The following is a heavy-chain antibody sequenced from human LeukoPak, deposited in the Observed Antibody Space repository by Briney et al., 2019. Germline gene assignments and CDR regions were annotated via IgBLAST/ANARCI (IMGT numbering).Heavy chain of an antibody. CDR1: GFTVSSNY. CDR2: VYSGGNT. CDR3: ARDSIAVAGRDY. Sequence: GGSLRLSCAASGFTVSSNYMSWVRQTPGKGLEWVSVVYSGGNTYYADSVKGRFTISRDNSKNTLYLQMNSLRAEDTAVYYCARDSIAVAGRDYWGQGTLVTASS. D-gene: IGHD6-19*01. J-gene: IGHJ4*02. V-gene: IGHV3-53*01.